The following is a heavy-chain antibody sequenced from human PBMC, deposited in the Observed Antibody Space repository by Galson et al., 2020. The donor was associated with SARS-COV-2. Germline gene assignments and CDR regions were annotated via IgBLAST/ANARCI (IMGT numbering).Heavy chain of an antibody. J-gene: IGHJ3*02. Sequence: ASETLSLTCTVSGGSISSGGYYWSWIRQHPGKGLEWLGYIYYSGRTYYNPSLKSRVTISVDTSKNQFSLKLSSVTAADTAVYYCARGDYYDSSGRTGAFDIWGQGTMVTVSS. CDR3: ARGDYYDSSGRTGAFDI. D-gene: IGHD3-22*01. CDR1: GGSISSGGYY. V-gene: IGHV4-31*03. CDR2: IYYSGRT.